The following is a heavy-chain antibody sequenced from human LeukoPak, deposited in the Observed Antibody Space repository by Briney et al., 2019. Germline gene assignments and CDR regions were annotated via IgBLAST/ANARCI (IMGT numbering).Heavy chain of an antibody. CDR3: ARDGLPAARDI. V-gene: IGHV3-74*01. CDR1: GFIFSQFW. CDR2: INGDGSST. Sequence: QAGGSLRLSCAGSGFIFSQFWMQWVRQVPGKGLVWVSRINGDGSSTNYADSVKGRFTISRGNARNTLYLQMNSLRAEDTAVYYCARDGLPAARDIWGQGTMVTVSS. D-gene: IGHD6-6*01. J-gene: IGHJ3*02.